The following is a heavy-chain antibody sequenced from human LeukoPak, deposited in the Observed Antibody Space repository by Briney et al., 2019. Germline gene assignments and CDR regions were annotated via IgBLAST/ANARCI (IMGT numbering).Heavy chain of an antibody. D-gene: IGHD7-27*01. CDR3: AKDGGLWVSAHWGDS. CDR1: GFTFSSCA. CDR2: ISGSGDST. Sequence: GGSLRLSCAASGFTFSSCAMTWVRQAPGKGLVWVSTISGSGDSTYYADSVKGRFTISRDNSKNTLFLQMNSLRAEDTAVYYCAKDGGLWVSAHWGDSWGRGTLVTVSS. J-gene: IGHJ4*02. V-gene: IGHV3-23*01.